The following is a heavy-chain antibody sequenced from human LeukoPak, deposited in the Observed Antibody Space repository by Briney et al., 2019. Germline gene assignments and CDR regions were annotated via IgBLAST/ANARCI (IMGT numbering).Heavy chain of an antibody. J-gene: IGHJ1*01. CDR2: IYHSGST. V-gene: IGHV4-4*02. CDR1: CGSISSSNW. CDR3: ARGSGYSSGWYITAEYFQH. D-gene: IGHD6-19*01. Sequence: SETLSLTCAVSCGSISSSNWWSWVRQPPGKGWVGVREIYHSGSTNYNPSLNSRVTISVDKSTNQFSLKRSSVSAAQTAVYNCARGSGYSSGWYITAEYFQHWGQSTLVTVSS.